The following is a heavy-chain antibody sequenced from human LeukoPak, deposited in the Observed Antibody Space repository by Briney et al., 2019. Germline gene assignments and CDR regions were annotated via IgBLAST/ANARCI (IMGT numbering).Heavy chain of an antibody. J-gene: IGHJ4*02. D-gene: IGHD2/OR15-2a*01. CDR1: GITFSSYG. V-gene: IGHV3-23*01. Sequence: GGTLRLSCAVSGITFSSYGMSWVRQAPGKGLEWVSAISGSGGSTDYADSVKDRFTISRDNSKNTLYLQMNSLRAEDTALYYCTTLEYGDYWGQGTLLTVSS. CDR3: TTLEYGDY. CDR2: ISGSGGST.